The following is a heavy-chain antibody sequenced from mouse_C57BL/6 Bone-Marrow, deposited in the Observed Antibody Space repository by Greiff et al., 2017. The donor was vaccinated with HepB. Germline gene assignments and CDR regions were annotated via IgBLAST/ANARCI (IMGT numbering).Heavy chain of an antibody. CDR3: ARGTTVVPFDY. J-gene: IGHJ2*01. Sequence: QVQLKESGTELVKPGASVKLSCKASGYTFTSYWMHWVKQRPGQGLEWIGNINPSNGGTNYNEKFKSKATLTVDKSSSTAYMQLSSLTSEDSAVYYCARGTTVVPFDYWGQGTTLTVSS. CDR1: GYTFTSYW. CDR2: INPSNGGT. V-gene: IGHV1-53*01. D-gene: IGHD1-1*01.